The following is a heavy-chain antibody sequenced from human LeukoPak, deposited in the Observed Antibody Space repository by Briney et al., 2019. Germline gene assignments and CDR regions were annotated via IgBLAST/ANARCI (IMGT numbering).Heavy chain of an antibody. CDR1: GGTFSGYA. V-gene: IGHV1-69*01. Sequence: SVKVSCKASGGTFSGYAISWVRQAPGQGLEWMGGIIPIFGTANYAQKFQGRVTITADESTSTAYMELSSLRSEDTAVYYCASDGSYYQLYYFDYWGQGTLVTVSS. D-gene: IGHD1-26*01. CDR2: IIPIFGTA. CDR3: ASDGSYYQLYYFDY. J-gene: IGHJ4*02.